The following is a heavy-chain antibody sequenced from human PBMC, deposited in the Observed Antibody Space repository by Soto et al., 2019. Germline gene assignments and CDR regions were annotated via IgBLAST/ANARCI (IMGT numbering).Heavy chain of an antibody. CDR3: ARETIFGVVTYYYYYGMDV. Sequence: SETLSLTCSVSGGSISSYYWSWIRQPPGKGLEWIGYIYYSGSTNYNPSPKSRVTISVDTSKNQFSLKLSSVTAADTAVYYCARETIFGVVTYYYYYGMDVWGQGTTVTVSS. D-gene: IGHD3-3*01. V-gene: IGHV4-59*08. J-gene: IGHJ6*02. CDR2: IYYSGST. CDR1: GGSISSYY.